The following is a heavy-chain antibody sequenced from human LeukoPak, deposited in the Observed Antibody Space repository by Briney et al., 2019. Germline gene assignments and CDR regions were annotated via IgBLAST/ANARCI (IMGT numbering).Heavy chain of an antibody. CDR2: VNDISGYT. V-gene: IGHV1-8*01. J-gene: IGHJ5*02. Sequence: ASVKVSCKASGHNFSTFDIIWQRQTTVERLEWMGWVNDISGYTGHAQKFQGRVTLTRNTSISTAYMEMSSLRPEDTAVYYCAREVGATVDPWGQGTLVTVSS. CDR1: GHNFSTFD. CDR3: AREVGATVDP. D-gene: IGHD1-26*01.